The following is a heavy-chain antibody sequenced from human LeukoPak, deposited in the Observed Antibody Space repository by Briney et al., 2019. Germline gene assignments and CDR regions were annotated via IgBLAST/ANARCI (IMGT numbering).Heavy chain of an antibody. D-gene: IGHD3-3*01. J-gene: IGHJ4*02. V-gene: IGHV4-31*11. CDR3: ATWTIFGVVINDS. CDR1: GGSISSGAFF. Sequence: PSETLSLTCDVSGGSISSGAFFWTWIRQHPGKGLEWIGYIYDSGNSFYNPSFKSRITMSLDTSKNQFSLKLSSVTAADTAVYYCATWTIFGVVINDSWGQGTLVTVSS. CDR2: IYDSGNS.